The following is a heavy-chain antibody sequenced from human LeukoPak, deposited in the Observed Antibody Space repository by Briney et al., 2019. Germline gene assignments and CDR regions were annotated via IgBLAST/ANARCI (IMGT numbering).Heavy chain of an antibody. CDR2: ISHSGNT. Sequence: SETLSLTCTVSGHSITSTYYWDWIRQPPGKGLEWIGSISHSGNTYYNPSLKSRVTLSVDTSKNQFSLRLTSVSAADTAVYYCARATIAFCSGDCFSHYFDSWGQGTLVTVSS. J-gene: IGHJ4*02. V-gene: IGHV4-38-2*02. CDR1: GHSITSTYY. CDR3: ARATIAFCSGDCFSHYFDS. D-gene: IGHD2-21*02.